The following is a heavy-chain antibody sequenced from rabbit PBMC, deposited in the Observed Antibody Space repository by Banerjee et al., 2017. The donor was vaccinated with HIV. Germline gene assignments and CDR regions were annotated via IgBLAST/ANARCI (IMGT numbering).Heavy chain of an antibody. V-gene: IGHV1S45*01. D-gene: IGHD6-1*01. CDR1: GFSFGGDYY. CDR2: VNAAGSGTT. Sequence: QEQLVESGGGLVQPEGSLTLTCTASGFSFGGDYYMCWVRQAPGKGLEWIACVNAAGSGTTHYATWAKGRFTISKTSSTTVTLQMTSLTAADTATYFCARGENIGYGHGTFYLWGQGTLVTVS. J-gene: IGHJ4*01. CDR3: ARGENIGYGHGTFYL.